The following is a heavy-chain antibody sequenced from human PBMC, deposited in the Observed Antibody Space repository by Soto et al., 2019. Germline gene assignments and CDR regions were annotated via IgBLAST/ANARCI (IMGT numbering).Heavy chain of an antibody. J-gene: IGHJ5*02. D-gene: IGHD4-17*01. Sequence: SETLSLTCTVSGGSISSYYWSWIRQPPGKGLEWIGYIYYSGSTNYNPSLKSRVTISVDTSKNQFSLKLSSVTAADTAVYYCAREDDYGDYEGWFDPWGQGTLVTVSS. CDR2: IYYSGST. CDR3: AREDDYGDYEGWFDP. V-gene: IGHV4-59*01. CDR1: GGSISSYY.